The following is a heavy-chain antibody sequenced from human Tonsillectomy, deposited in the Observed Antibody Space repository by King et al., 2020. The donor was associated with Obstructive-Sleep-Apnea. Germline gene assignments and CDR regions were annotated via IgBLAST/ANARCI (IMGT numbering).Heavy chain of an antibody. Sequence: QLQESGPGLVKPSETLSLTCTVSGGSISSYYWSWIRQPPGKGLEWIGYIYYSGSTNYNPSLKSRVTISVDTSKNQFSLKLSSVTAADTAVYYCARSLRGVGSDYWGQGTLVTVSS. CDR2: IYYSGST. V-gene: IGHV4-59*01. CDR1: GGSISSYY. J-gene: IGHJ4*02. D-gene: IGHD3-10*01. CDR3: ARSLRGVGSDY.